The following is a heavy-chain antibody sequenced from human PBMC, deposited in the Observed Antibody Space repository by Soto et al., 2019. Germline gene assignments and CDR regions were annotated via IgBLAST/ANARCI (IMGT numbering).Heavy chain of an antibody. CDR3: ARVSSPFGY. J-gene: IGHJ1*01. V-gene: IGHV3-53*01. CDR1: GFTVRSNY. CDR2: IYSSGNT. Sequence: PGGSLRLSCAVSGFTVRSNYMNWVRQAPGKGLEWVSTIYSSGNTYYADSVKGRFTISRDDPKNTLYLQMHSLRAEDTGVYFCARVSSPFGYWGQGTLVIVSS. D-gene: IGHD3-16*01.